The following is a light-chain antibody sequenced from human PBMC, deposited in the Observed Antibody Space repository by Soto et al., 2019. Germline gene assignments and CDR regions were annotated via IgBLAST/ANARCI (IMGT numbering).Light chain of an antibody. CDR3: QQYINWPRT. V-gene: IGKV3-15*01. CDR1: QSVSSN. J-gene: IGKJ1*01. Sequence: EIVMTQSPATLSVSPGEGATLSCRASQSVSSNLAWYQHEPGQAPRLLIYGASTRASGIPVRFSGSGSGTDFTLTISSLQSEDFAIYSCQQYINWPRTFGQGTKVDIK. CDR2: GAS.